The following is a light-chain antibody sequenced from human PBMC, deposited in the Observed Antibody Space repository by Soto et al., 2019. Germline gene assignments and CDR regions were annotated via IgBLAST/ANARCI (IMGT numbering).Light chain of an antibody. CDR1: RSFASSY. V-gene: IGKV3-20*01. J-gene: IGKJ5*01. Sequence: EIVLTQSPGTLSLSPGERATLSCRASRSFASSYLAWYQQKPGQAPRLLIYAASTRATGIPDRFSGRGSGTDFTLTISKLEPEDFAVYYCQQCGSSPITFGQGTRLEIK. CDR3: QQCGSSPIT. CDR2: AAS.